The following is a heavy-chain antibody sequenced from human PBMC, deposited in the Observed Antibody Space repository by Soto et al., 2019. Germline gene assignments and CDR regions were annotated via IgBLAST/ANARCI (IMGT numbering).Heavy chain of an antibody. J-gene: IGHJ3*01. Sequence: EVQLVQSAGGLVQRGGSLRLSCAASGFTFNYYWMDWVRHAPAQGLVWVSHIHSDGSSTTYADSVKGRFTISRDHDKNTLYLQMSSLRAEDTAVYYCARGDKGGFDLWGEGTTVTVSS. V-gene: IGHV3-74*01. CDR3: ARGDKGGFDL. CDR1: GFTFNYYW. CDR2: IHSDGSST. D-gene: IGHD2-21*02.